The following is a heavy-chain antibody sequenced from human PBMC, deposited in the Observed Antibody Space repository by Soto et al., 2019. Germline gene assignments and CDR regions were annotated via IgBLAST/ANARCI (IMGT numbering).Heavy chain of an antibody. V-gene: IGHV3-21*06. J-gene: IGHJ5*02. CDR3: ASHYGDNGWFDP. CDR2: ITSSSSSI. Sequence: EVQLVESGGDLVKPGGSLRLSCAASGFTFSAYNMNWVRQPPGKGLEWVSSITSSSSSIYYADSLKGRFTISRDNAKNSLYLQMNSLRAEDTALYYCASHYGDNGWFDPWGQGTLVTVSS. CDR1: GFTFSAYN. D-gene: IGHD4-17*01.